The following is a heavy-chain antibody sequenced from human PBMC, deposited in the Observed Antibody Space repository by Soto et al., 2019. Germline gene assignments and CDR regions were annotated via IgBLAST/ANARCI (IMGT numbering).Heavy chain of an antibody. CDR2: IYYSGST. Sequence: SETLSLTCTVSGGSISSGDYYWSWIRQPPGKGLEWIGYIYYSGSTYYNPSLKSRVTISVDTSKNQFSLKLSSVTAADTAVYYCASYRITGTTRIDNWGQGTLVTVS. D-gene: IGHD1-7*01. J-gene: IGHJ4*02. CDR1: GGSISSGDYY. V-gene: IGHV4-30-4*01. CDR3: ASYRITGTTRIDN.